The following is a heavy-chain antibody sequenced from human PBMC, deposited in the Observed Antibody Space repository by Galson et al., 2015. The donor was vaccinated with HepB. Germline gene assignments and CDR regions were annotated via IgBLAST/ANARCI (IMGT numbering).Heavy chain of an antibody. CDR1: GFSLSTSGVG. CDR3: AHRLRGGEVRGVTHGYFDY. V-gene: IGHV2-5*02. D-gene: IGHD3-10*01. J-gene: IGHJ4*02. Sequence: PALVKPTQTLTLTCTFSGFSLSTSGVGVGWIRQPPGKALEWLALIYWDDDKRYSPSLKSRLTITKDTSKNQVVLTMTNMDPVDTATYYCAHRLRGGEVRGVTHGYFDYWGQGTLVTVSS. CDR2: IYWDDDK.